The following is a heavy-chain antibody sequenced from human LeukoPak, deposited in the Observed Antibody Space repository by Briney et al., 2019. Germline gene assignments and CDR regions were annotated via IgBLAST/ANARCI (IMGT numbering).Heavy chain of an antibody. V-gene: IGHV3-30*04. Sequence: GGSLRLSCAASGFTFSSYAMHWVRQAPGKGLEWVAVISYDGSNKYYADSVKGRFTISRDNSKNTLYLQMNSLRAEDTAVYYCARDDGRATLDYWGQGTLVTVSS. CDR2: ISYDGSNK. J-gene: IGHJ4*02. CDR3: ARDDGRATLDY. D-gene: IGHD5-24*01. CDR1: GFTFSSYA.